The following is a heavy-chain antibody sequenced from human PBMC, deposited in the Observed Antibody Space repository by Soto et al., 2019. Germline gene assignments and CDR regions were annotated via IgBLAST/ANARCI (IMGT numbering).Heavy chain of an antibody. Sequence: QVQLQESGPGLVKASETLSLTCTISGGYIRSYFWSWIRQAPGKGLEWIGYIYHNGNTNYNPSLESRVTPSVDTSSNQIPLKLKSVAAAGAAMFYCAVPGPAGLWGRGTLGTVSS. V-gene: IGHV4-59*01. CDR3: AVPGPAGL. CDR2: IYHNGNT. CDR1: GGYIRSYF. D-gene: IGHD7-27*01. J-gene: IGHJ2*01.